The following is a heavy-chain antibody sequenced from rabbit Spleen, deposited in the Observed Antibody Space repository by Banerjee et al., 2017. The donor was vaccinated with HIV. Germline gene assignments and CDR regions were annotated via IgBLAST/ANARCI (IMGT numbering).Heavy chain of an antibody. CDR2: IYGHSSGTT. J-gene: IGHJ4*01. Sequence: QSLEESGGDLVQPGASLTLTCTASGFSFSSSYYMCWVRQAPGKGLEWIACIYGHSSGTTYYASWAKGRFTISKPSSTTVTLQMTSLTTADTATYFCARGEAGSSYSWGPGTLVTVS. D-gene: IGHD8-1*01. V-gene: IGHV1S40*01. CDR1: GFSFSSSYY. CDR3: ARGEAGSSYS.